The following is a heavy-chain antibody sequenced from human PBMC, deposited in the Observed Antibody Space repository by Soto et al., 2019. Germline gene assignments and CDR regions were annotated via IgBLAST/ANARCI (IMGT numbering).Heavy chain of an antibody. D-gene: IGHD3-3*01. CDR1: GYSFSSYA. J-gene: IGHJ4*02. CDR2: INPGNANT. Sequence: QVQLVQSGAEEKKPGASVKVSCTTSGYSFSSYAIHWVRQAPGQGLEWMGWINPGNANTKNSQKFQGRVTITSDTSAGTSSMERSSLTSEDTAGHQCARVESAYWAQGTLVPVSS. V-gene: IGHV1-3*05. CDR3: ARVESAY.